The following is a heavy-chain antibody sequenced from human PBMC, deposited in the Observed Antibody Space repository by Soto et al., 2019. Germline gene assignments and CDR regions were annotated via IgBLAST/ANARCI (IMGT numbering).Heavy chain of an antibody. Sequence: PSETLSLTCAVSGGSISSSNWWSWVRQPPGKGLEWIGEIYHSGSTNYNPSLKSRVTISVDTSKNQFSLKLSSVTAADTAVYYCARWGVVVVAAYFDYWGQGTLVTVSS. CDR1: GGSISSSNW. V-gene: IGHV4-4*02. J-gene: IGHJ4*02. D-gene: IGHD2-15*01. CDR3: ARWGVVVVAAYFDY. CDR2: IYHSGST.